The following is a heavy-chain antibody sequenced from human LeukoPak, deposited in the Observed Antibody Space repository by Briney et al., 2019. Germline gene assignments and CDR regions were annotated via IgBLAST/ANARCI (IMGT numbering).Heavy chain of an antibody. CDR2: INPNSGGT. J-gene: IGHJ3*02. CDR1: GGTFSSYA. V-gene: IGHV1-2*02. CDR3: AKKNGNVVVSAVDAFKI. D-gene: IGHD2-2*01. Sequence: ASVKVSCKASGGTFSSYAISWVRQAPGQGLEWLGWINPNSGGTNYAQKFQGRVTMTRDTSISTAYMELSRLRSDDTAVYYCAKKNGNVVVSAVDAFKILSQETMVTVSS.